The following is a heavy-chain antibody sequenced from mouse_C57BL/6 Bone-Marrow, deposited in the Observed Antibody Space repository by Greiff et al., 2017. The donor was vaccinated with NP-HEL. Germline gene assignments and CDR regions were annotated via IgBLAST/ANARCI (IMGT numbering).Heavy chain of an antibody. Sequence: QVQLQQSGAELVKPGASVKLSCKASGYTFTSYWMHWVKQRPGRGLEWIGRIDPNSGGTKYNEKFKSKATLTVDKPSSTAYMQLSSLTSEDSAVYYCARRVYYSNYPVTAAMDYWGQGTSVTVSS. CDR1: GYTFTSYW. CDR3: ARRVYYSNYPVTAAMDY. CDR2: IDPNSGGT. D-gene: IGHD2-5*01. J-gene: IGHJ4*01. V-gene: IGHV1-72*01.